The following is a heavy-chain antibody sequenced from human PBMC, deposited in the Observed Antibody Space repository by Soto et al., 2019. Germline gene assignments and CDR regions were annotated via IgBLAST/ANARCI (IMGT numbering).Heavy chain of an antibody. Sequence: QVQLVESGGGVVQPGRSLRLSCAASGFTFSSYGMHWVRQAPGKGLEWVAVISYDGSKEFYADSVKARFTISRDNSKNTLYLQMNSLRAEDTAVYYCAKDLRLWSKDYYYYGMDVWRQGTTVTLSS. J-gene: IGHJ6*02. V-gene: IGHV3-30*18. CDR1: GFTFSSYG. D-gene: IGHD5-18*01. CDR3: AKDLRLWSKDYYYYGMDV. CDR2: ISYDGSKE.